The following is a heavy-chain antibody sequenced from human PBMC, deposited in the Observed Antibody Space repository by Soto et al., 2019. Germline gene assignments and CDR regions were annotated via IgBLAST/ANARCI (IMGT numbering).Heavy chain of an antibody. CDR1: GFTFSSYG. D-gene: IGHD3-3*01. Sequence: QEQLVESGGGVVQPGRSLRLSCAASGFTFSSYGMHWVRQAPGKGLEWVAVIWYDGSSKFYADSVKGRFTISRDNSKDSLHLKMSSQRAVDTAVNYCASDQLDRLKPRETRNFDVWGQGTLVTVSS. J-gene: IGHJ4*02. CDR2: IWYDGSSK. V-gene: IGHV3-33*01. CDR3: ASDQLDRLKPRETRNFDV.